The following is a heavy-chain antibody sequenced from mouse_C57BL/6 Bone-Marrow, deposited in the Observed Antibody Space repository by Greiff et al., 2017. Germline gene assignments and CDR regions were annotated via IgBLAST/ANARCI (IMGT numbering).Heavy chain of an antibody. CDR2: IDPSDSYT. D-gene: IGHD1-1*01. CDR1: GYTFTSYW. Sequence: VQLQQPGAELVKPGASVKLSCKASGYTFTSYWMQWVKQRPGQGLEWIGEIDPSDSYTNYNQKFKGKATLTVDTSSSTAYMQLSSLTSEDSAVYYCARPIYYYGSSSFDYWGQGTTLTVSS. J-gene: IGHJ2*01. V-gene: IGHV1-50*01. CDR3: ARPIYYYGSSSFDY.